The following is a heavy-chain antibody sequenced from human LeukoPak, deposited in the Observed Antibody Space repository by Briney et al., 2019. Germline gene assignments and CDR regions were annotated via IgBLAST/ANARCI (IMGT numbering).Heavy chain of an antibody. CDR1: GGSISSGGYS. V-gene: IGHV4-30-2*01. D-gene: IGHD3/OR15-3a*01. CDR2: IYHSGST. Sequence: SETLSLTCAVSGGSISSGGYSWSWIRQPPGKGLEWIGYIYHSGSTYYNPSLKSRVAISVDRSKNQFSLKLSSVTAADTAVYYCARVGGGLGLFDYWGQGTLVTVSS. CDR3: ARVGGGLGLFDY. J-gene: IGHJ4*02.